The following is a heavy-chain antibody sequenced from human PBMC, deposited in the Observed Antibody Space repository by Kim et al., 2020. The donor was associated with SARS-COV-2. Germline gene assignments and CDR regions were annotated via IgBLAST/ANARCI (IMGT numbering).Heavy chain of an antibody. CDR1: GGSISSYY. V-gene: IGHV4-59*13. J-gene: IGHJ2*01. D-gene: IGHD6-13*01. CDR3: ARAHSSSWYGNWYFDL. CDR2: IYYSGST. Sequence: SETLSLTCTVSGGSISSYYWSWIRQPPGKGLEWIGYIYYSGSTNYNPSLKSRVTISVDTSKNQFSLKLSSVTAADTAVYYCARAHSSSWYGNWYFDLWGRGTLVTVSS.